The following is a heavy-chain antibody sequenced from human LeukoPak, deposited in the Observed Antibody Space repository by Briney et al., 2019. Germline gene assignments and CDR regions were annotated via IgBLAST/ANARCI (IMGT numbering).Heavy chain of an antibody. V-gene: IGHV4-34*01. J-gene: IGHJ3*02. CDR1: GGSFSGYY. Sequence: SETLSLTCAVYGGSFSGYYWSWIRQPPGKGLEWIGEINHSGSTNYNPSLKSRVTISVDTSKNQFSLKLSSVTAADTAVYYCARDLSTIRAFDIWGQGTMVTVSS. D-gene: IGHD3-9*01. CDR3: ARDLSTIRAFDI. CDR2: INHSGST.